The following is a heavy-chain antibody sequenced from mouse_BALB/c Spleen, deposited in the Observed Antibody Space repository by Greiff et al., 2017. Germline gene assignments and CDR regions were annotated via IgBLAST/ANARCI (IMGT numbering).Heavy chain of an antibody. CDR1: GYSITSGYY. CDR2: ISYDGSN. J-gene: IGHJ4*01. V-gene: IGHV3-6*02. CDR3: ARGYGNYDAMDY. D-gene: IGHD2-10*02. Sequence: EVQLKESGPGLVKPSQSLSLTCSVTGYSITSGYYWNWIRQFPGNKLEWMGYISYDGSNNYNPSLKNRISITRDTSKNQFFLKLNSVTTEDTATYYCARGYGNYDAMDYWGQGTSVTVSS.